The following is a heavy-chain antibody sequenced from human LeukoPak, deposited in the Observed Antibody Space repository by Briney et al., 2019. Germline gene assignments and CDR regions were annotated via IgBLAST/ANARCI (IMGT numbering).Heavy chain of an antibody. V-gene: IGHV3-21*01. D-gene: IGHD3-22*01. CDR1: GFTFNAYI. CDR2: ISTSSSYI. CDR3: ARADSSGYYLVGGFDI. Sequence: GGSLRLSCAASGFTFNAYIMNWVRQAPGKGLEWVSSISTSSSYIYYADSVKGRFTISRDNAKNSLFLQMDSLRADDTAVYYCARADSSGYYLVGGFDIWGQGTIVTVSS. J-gene: IGHJ3*02.